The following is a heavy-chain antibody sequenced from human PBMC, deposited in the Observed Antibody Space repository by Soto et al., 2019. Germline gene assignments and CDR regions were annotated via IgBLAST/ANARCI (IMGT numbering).Heavy chain of an antibody. D-gene: IGHD2-2*02. Sequence: QVQLVESGGGVVQPGRSLRLSCAASGFTFSSYGMHWVRQAPGKGLEWVAVISYDGSNKYYADSVKGRFTISRDNSKNTLYLQMNSLRAEDTAVYYCAKDLIRNIVRYCSSTSCYNSDYYYGMDVWGQGTTVTVSS. CDR1: GFTFSSYG. CDR3: AKDLIRNIVRYCSSTSCYNSDYYYGMDV. V-gene: IGHV3-30*18. CDR2: ISYDGSNK. J-gene: IGHJ6*02.